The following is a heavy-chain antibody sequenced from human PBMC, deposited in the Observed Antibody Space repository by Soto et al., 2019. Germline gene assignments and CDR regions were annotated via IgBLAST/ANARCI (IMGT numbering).Heavy chain of an antibody. CDR1: GGTFSSYA. J-gene: IGHJ4*02. CDR2: IIPIFGTA. V-gene: IGHV1-69*13. Sequence: AASVKVSCKASGGTFSSYAISWVRQAPGQGLEWMGGIIPIFGTANYAQKFQGRVTITADESTSTAYMELSSLRSEDTAVYYCARTMYYYDSSGYLGYWGQGTLVTVSS. D-gene: IGHD3-22*01. CDR3: ARTMYYYDSSGYLGY.